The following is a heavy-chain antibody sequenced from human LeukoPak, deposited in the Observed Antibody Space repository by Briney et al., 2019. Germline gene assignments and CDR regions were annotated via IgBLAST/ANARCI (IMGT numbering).Heavy chain of an antibody. CDR3: ARENPILTSTPFDY. V-gene: IGHV3-30*02. CDR1: GFTFSSYG. CDR2: IRYDGSNK. Sequence: GGSLRLSCAASGFTFSSYGMHWVRQAPGKGLEWVAFIRYDGSNKYYADSVKGRFTISRDNAKNSLYLQMHSLRAEDTAVYYCARENPILTSTPFDYWGQGTLVTVSS. J-gene: IGHJ4*02.